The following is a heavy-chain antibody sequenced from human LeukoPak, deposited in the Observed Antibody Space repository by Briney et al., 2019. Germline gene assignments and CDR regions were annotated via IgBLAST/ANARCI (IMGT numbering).Heavy chain of an antibody. Sequence: SQTLSLTCAIPGDSVSSNSAAWNWIRQSPSKGLEWLGRTYYKSKWYNDYAVSVKSRIIINPDTSKNQFSLQLNSVTPEDTAVYFCARTTLVRGVIKDSYYYAMDVWGQGTTVTVSS. V-gene: IGHV6-1*01. CDR1: GDSVSSNSAA. CDR3: ARTTLVRGVIKDSYYYAMDV. J-gene: IGHJ6*02. CDR2: TYYKSKWYN. D-gene: IGHD3-10*01.